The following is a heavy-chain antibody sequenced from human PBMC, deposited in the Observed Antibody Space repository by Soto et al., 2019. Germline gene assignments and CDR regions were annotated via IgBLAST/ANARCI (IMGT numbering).Heavy chain of an antibody. Sequence: QVQLHESGPGLVKPSGTLSLTCVVSGGSISTDNWWSWVRQPPGRGREWIGEIYHSGSTNYNPSLKSRLTLSVDKSKNQFSLNLSSVTAADTAVYYCARGTRNADAGDPLDYWGQGALVTVSS. V-gene: IGHV4-4*02. CDR3: ARGTRNADAGDPLDY. J-gene: IGHJ4*02. D-gene: IGHD2-21*02. CDR1: GGSISTDNW. CDR2: IYHSGST.